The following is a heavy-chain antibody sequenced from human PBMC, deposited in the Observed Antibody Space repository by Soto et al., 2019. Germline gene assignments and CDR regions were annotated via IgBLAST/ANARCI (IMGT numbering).Heavy chain of an antibody. D-gene: IGHD6-19*01. Sequence: GASVKVSCKASGYTFTSYGISWVRQAPGQGLEWMGWISAYNGNTNYAQKLQGRVTMTTDTSTSTAYMELRSLRSDDTAVYYCARDSGMYSSGWYVAFDYYYYGMDVWGQGTTVTVSS. V-gene: IGHV1-18*01. CDR3: ARDSGMYSSGWYVAFDYYYYGMDV. J-gene: IGHJ6*02. CDR2: ISAYNGNT. CDR1: GYTFTSYG.